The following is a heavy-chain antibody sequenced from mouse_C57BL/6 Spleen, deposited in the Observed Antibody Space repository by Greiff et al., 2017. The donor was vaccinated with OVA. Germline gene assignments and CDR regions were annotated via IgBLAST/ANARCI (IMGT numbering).Heavy chain of an antibody. CDR3: AKDYYGTFYYFDY. Sequence: QVHVKQPGTELVKPGASVKLSCKASGYTFTSYWMHWVKQRPGQGLEWIGNINPSNGGTNYNEKFKSKATLTVDKSSSTAYMQLSSLTSEDSAVYYCAKDYYGTFYYFDYWGQGTTLTVSS. J-gene: IGHJ2*01. V-gene: IGHV1-53*01. CDR1: GYTFTSYW. CDR2: INPSNGGT. D-gene: IGHD1-1*01.